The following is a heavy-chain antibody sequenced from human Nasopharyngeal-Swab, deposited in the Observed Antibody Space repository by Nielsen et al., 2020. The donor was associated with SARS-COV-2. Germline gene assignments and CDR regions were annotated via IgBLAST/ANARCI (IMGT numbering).Heavy chain of an antibody. D-gene: IGHD3-22*01. CDR3: ARGYHDKSVYYYDWYFDL. CDR2: IHHSGST. J-gene: IGHJ2*01. V-gene: IGHV4-59*01. Sequence: WIRQPPGKGLEWIGNIHHSGSTNYNPSLKSRVTISVDTSKNQFSLKLTSVTAADTAIYYCARGYHDKSVYYYDWYFDLGGRGTLVTVSS.